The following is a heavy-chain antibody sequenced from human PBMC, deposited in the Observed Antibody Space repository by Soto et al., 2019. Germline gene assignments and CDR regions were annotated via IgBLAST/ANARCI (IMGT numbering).Heavy chain of an antibody. V-gene: IGHV3-33*01. J-gene: IGHJ4*02. Sequence: QVQLVESGGGVVQPGRSLRLSCAASGFTFSSYGMHWVRQAPGKGLEWVAVIWYDGSNKYYADSVKGRFTISRDNSKNTLYLQMNSLRAEDTAVYYCARAGYSGYGWGGDYWGQGTLVTVSS. CDR1: GFTFSSYG. CDR3: ARAGYSGYGWGGDY. CDR2: IWYDGSNK. D-gene: IGHD5-12*01.